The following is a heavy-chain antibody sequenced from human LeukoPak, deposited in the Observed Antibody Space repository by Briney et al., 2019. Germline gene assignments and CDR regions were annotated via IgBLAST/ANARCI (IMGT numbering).Heavy chain of an antibody. CDR3: ASLGSGYYYFDY. CDR1: GFTFSSYW. D-gene: IGHD3-22*01. V-gene: IGHV3-23*01. J-gene: IGHJ4*02. Sequence: QPGGSLRLSCAASGFTFSSYWMSWVRQAPGKGLEWVSAISGSGGSTYYADSVKGRFTISRDNSKNTLYLQMNSLRAEDTAVYYCASLGSGYYYFDYWGQGTLVTVSS. CDR2: ISGSGGST.